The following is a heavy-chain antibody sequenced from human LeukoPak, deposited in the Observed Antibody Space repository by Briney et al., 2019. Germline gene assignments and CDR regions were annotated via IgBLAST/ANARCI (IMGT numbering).Heavy chain of an antibody. V-gene: IGHV4-34*01. Sequence: PSETLSLTCAVYGGSFSGYYWSWIRQPPGKGLEWIGEINHSGSTNYNPSLTSRVTISVDTSQNQFSLKLSSVTAADTAVYYCARGRGGDRRRYWYFDLWGRGTLVTVSS. D-gene: IGHD2-21*02. CDR3: ARGRGGDRRRYWYFDL. CDR1: GGSFSGYY. CDR2: INHSGST. J-gene: IGHJ2*01.